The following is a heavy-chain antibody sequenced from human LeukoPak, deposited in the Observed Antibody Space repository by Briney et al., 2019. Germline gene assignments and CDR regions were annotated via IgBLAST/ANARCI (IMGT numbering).Heavy chain of an antibody. CDR1: GFTFSSYW. J-gene: IGHJ4*02. D-gene: IGHD7-27*01. CDR3: ARDQLGTFDY. V-gene: IGHV3-7*01. Sequence: GGSLRLSCAPSGFTFSSYWMSWVRQAPGKGLQWVANIKQDGSEKYYVDSVKGRFTISRDSAKNSLYLQMNSLRAGDTAVYYCARDQLGTFDYWGQGTLVTVSS. CDR2: IKQDGSEK.